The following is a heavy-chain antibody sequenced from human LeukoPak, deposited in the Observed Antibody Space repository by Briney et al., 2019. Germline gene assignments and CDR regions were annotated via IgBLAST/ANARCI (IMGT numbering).Heavy chain of an antibody. J-gene: IGHJ4*02. V-gene: IGHV1-24*01. CDR3: ARASEVDYYDSSGYQLGNLDY. Sequence: ASVKVSCKVSGYTLTELSMHWVRQAPGKGLEWMGGFDPEDGETIYAQKFQGRVTMTEDTSTDTAYMELSSLRSEDTAVYYCARASEVDYYDSSGYQLGNLDYWGQGTLVTVSS. D-gene: IGHD3-22*01. CDR1: GYTLTELS. CDR2: FDPEDGET.